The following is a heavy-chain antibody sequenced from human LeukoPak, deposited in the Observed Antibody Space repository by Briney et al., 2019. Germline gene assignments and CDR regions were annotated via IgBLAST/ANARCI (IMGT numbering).Heavy chain of an antibody. V-gene: IGHV4-59*08. J-gene: IGHJ4*02. CDR2: IYYSGST. CDR3: ARRRGGYGSGELDF. Sequence: SETLSLTCTVSGGSINNYYWFWIRQPPGKGLEYIGFIYYSGSTNYNPSLKSRVTISLDTSKNQFSLKLSSVTAADTAVYYCARRRGGYGSGELDFWGQGTLVTVSP. D-gene: IGHD3-10*01. CDR1: GGSINNYY.